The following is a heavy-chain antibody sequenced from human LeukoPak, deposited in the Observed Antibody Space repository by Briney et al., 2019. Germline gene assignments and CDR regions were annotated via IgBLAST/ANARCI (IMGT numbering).Heavy chain of an antibody. Sequence: ASVKVSCKASGYSFTTYYMHWVRQAPGQGLEWMGIINPSGGSTDYSQRFQGRVTMTRDTSTSTVHMELSSPRSDDTAVYYCARAEPFSGGWYYHYWGQGTLVTVSS. J-gene: IGHJ4*02. V-gene: IGHV1-46*01. D-gene: IGHD6-19*01. CDR3: ARAEPFSGGWYYHY. CDR1: GYSFTTYY. CDR2: INPSGGST.